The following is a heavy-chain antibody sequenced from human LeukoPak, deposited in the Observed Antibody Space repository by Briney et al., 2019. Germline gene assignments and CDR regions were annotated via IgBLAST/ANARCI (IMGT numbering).Heavy chain of an antibody. J-gene: IGHJ4*02. CDR1: GFTVSSNY. Sequence: GGSLRLSCAASGFTVSSNYMSWVRQAPGKGLEWVSVIYSGGSTYYADSVKGRFTISRDNSKNTLCLQMNSLRAEDTAVYYCARDRKSGSYYAYWGQGTLVTVSS. D-gene: IGHD1-26*01. V-gene: IGHV3-66*01. CDR3: ARDRKSGSYYAY. CDR2: IYSGGST.